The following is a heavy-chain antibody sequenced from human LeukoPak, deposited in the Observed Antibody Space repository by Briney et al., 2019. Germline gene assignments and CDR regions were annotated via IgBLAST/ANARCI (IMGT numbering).Heavy chain of an antibody. V-gene: IGHV4-34*01. CDR3: ARGPTRRVLWFGEGDY. D-gene: IGHD3-10*01. J-gene: IGHJ4*02. Sequence: PSETLSLTCAVYGGSFSGYYWSWIRQPPGKGLEWIGEINHSGSTNYNPSLKSRVTISVDTSKNQFSLKLSSVTAADTAVYCCARGPTRRVLWFGEGDYWGQGTLVTVSS. CDR1: GGSFSGYY. CDR2: INHSGST.